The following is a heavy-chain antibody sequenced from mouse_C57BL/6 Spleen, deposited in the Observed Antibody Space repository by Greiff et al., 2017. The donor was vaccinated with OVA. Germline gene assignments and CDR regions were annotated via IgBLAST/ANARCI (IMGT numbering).Heavy chain of an antibody. J-gene: IGHJ2*01. D-gene: IGHD1-1*01. V-gene: IGHV14-4*01. CDR2: IDPANGDT. CDR1: GFNIQDDY. Sequence: EVKLQESGAELVRPGASVKLSCTASGFNIQDDYMHWVQQRPEQGLEWIGWIDPANGDTAYASKFQGPATLTAAPSSNTAYRQLSSLTSEDTAVYYGTLYYYGSRGPDYWGQGTTRTVSS. CDR3: TLYYYGSRGPDY.